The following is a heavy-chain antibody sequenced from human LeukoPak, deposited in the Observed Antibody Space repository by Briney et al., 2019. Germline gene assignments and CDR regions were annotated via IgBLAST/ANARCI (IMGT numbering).Heavy chain of an antibody. V-gene: IGHV3-30*02. CDR1: AFTFSNYG. CDR3: AKDSEIFGMVNVDY. CDR2: IRHDGSNK. Sequence: GGSLRLYCTTSAFTFSNYGMHWVRQAPGKGLEWVALIRHDGSNKYYADSVKGRFTISRDNSKNTLYLQMNSLRAEDTAVYYCAKDSEIFGMVNVDYWGQGTLVTVSS. D-gene: IGHD3-3*01. J-gene: IGHJ4*02.